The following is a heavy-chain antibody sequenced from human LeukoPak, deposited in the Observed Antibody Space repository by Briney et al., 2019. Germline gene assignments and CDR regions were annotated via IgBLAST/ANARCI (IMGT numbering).Heavy chain of an antibody. CDR2: ISSTGSTK. CDR3: AKDRHGEGFDY. D-gene: IGHD3-10*01. V-gene: IGHV3-48*03. J-gene: IGHJ4*02. CDR1: GFTFSSYE. Sequence: PGGSLRLSCAASGFTFSSYEMNWVRQAPGKGLEWVSSISSTGSTKFYADSVKGRFTISRDNSKNTLYLQMNSLRAEDTAVYYCAKDRHGEGFDYWGQGTLVTVSS.